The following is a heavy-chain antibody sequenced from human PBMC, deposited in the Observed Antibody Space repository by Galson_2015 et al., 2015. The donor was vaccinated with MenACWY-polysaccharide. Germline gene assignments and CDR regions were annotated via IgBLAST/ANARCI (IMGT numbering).Heavy chain of an antibody. D-gene: IGHD6-19*01. Sequence: SETLSLTCTVSGGSISSTNYFWGWIRQPPGKGLEWIGSVDYSGSTYYNPSLRSRVTVSAETSKNQFSLNLRSVTAADTAVYYCGSGRNGWYGVGDYWGQGTPVTVSS. CDR1: GGSISSTNYF. CDR2: VDYSGST. V-gene: IGHV4-39*01. J-gene: IGHJ4*02. CDR3: GSGRNGWYGVGDY.